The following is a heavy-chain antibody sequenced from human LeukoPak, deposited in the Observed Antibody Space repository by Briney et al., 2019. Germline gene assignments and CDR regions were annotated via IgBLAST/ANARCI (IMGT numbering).Heavy chain of an antibody. V-gene: IGHV5-51*01. D-gene: IGHD3-3*01. Sequence: GESLKISCKGSGYSFTSYWIGWVRQMPGEGLEWMGIIYPGDSDTRYSPSFQGQVTISADKSISTAYLQWSSLKASHTAMYYCARLSGYFEVVIDGWFDPWGQGTLVTVSS. J-gene: IGHJ5*02. CDR3: ARLSGYFEVVIDGWFDP. CDR1: GYSFTSYW. CDR2: IYPGDSDT.